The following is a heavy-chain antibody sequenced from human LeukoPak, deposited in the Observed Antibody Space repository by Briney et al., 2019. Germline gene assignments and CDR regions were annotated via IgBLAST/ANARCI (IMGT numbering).Heavy chain of an antibody. CDR1: AFSDSSNH. D-gene: IGHD6-19*01. V-gene: IGHV3-21*01. CDR2: ISSSSTYM. Sequence: GGSLRLSCAASAFSDSSNHMYWVRQAPGKGLEWVSSISSSSTYMFYADSVRGRFTISRDNAENSLYLQMNSLRAEDTAVYYCARDRGSGWHTFDYWGQGTLVTVSS. CDR3: ARDRGSGWHTFDY. J-gene: IGHJ4*02.